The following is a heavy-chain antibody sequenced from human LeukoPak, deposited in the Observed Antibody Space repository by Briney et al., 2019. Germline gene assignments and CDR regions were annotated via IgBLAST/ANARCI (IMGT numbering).Heavy chain of an antibody. CDR3: TTYYDSGPSKD. D-gene: IGHD3-22*01. V-gene: IGHV3-7*05. CDR2: INKTGGDQ. Sequence: GGSLRLSCAASGFTFSTYWMTWGRQAPGKGLEWVANINKTGGDQYYGDSVKGRFTISRDNTKNSLYLQMNSLRAEDTAIYYCTTYYDSGPSKDWGQGTLVTVSS. CDR1: GFTFSTYW. J-gene: IGHJ4*02.